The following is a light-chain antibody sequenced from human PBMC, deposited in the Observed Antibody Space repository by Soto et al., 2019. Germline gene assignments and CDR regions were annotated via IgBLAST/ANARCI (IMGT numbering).Light chain of an antibody. V-gene: IGKV3-11*01. J-gene: IGKJ4*01. CDR1: QSVSTS. Sequence: EIVFSQSPATLSLSPGGRATLSCRPSQSVSTSLAWYQQPPGHPPRLLIYDASNRASGIPARCSGSGSATDFTPTISSLDHEDFAVYYWQQRSNWPPVTFGGGTKVDIK. CDR2: DAS. CDR3: QQRSNWPPVT.